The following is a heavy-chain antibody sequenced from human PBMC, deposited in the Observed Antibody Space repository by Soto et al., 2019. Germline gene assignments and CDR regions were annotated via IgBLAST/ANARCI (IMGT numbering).Heavy chain of an antibody. Sequence: GGSLRLSCAASGFTFSSYAMSWVRQAPGKGLEWVSAISGSGGSTYYADSVKGRFTISRDNAKNTLYLQMNSLRVEDTAVYYCARDRPDIPNPTEHPMFDYRGQGSQVIVSS. J-gene: IGHJ4*02. D-gene: IGHD6-6*01. CDR2: ISGSGGST. CDR1: GFTFSSYA. CDR3: ARDRPDIPNPTEHPMFDY. V-gene: IGHV3-23*01.